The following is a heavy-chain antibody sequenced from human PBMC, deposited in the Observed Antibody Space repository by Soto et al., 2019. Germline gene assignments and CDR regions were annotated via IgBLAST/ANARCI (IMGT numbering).Heavy chain of an antibody. V-gene: IGHV3-23*01. Sequence: EVQLLESGGGLVQPGGSLRLSCAASGFTFSSYAMSWVRQAPGQGLAWVSASSGSGGSTYYADSVKGRFTISRDNSKNRLYMQMYTLRAQATAVYYCAKDRRRIAVAGRWYFDLCGRGTLVTVSS. J-gene: IGHJ2*01. D-gene: IGHD6-19*01. CDR3: AKDRRRIAVAGRWYFDL. CDR2: SSGSGGST. CDR1: GFTFSSYA.